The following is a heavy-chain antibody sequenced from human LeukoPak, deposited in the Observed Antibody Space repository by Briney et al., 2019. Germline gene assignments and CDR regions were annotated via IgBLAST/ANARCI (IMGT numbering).Heavy chain of an antibody. CDR2: VKQDGSEK. J-gene: IGHJ5*02. V-gene: IGHV3-7*04. D-gene: IGHD3-3*01. CDR1: GFSFSSYW. Sequence: EGSLRLSCAASGFSFSSYWMSWVRQAPGKGLEWVADVKQDGSEKYYVDSVKGRFTISRDNAKNSLYLQMNSLRAEDTAVYYCARGYDFWSGYLNWFDPWGQGTLVTVSS. CDR3: ARGYDFWSGYLNWFDP.